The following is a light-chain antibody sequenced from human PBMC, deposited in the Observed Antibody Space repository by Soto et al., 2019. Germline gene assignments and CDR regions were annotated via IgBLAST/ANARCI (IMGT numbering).Light chain of an antibody. Sequence: EIVLTQSPGTLSFSPGERATLSCRASQSVSSSYLAWYQQKPGQAPRLLIYGASSRATGIPDRFSGSGSGTDFTLTISRLEPEDFAVYYCQQYGSSPRTFGQETKLEIK. CDR2: GAS. CDR3: QQYGSSPRT. CDR1: QSVSSSY. V-gene: IGKV3-20*01. J-gene: IGKJ1*01.